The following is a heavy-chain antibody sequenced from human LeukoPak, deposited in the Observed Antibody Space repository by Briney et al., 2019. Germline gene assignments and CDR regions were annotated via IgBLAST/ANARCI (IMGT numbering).Heavy chain of an antibody. Sequence: GESLKISCEGSGYSFTRNWIGWVRQMPGKGLEWMAIIYPGDSGSRYSPSFQGQVTISADKSINTAYLQWSSLKASDTAMYYCARRVVNNRNWYFDLWGRGTLVTVSS. CDR1: GYSFTRNW. J-gene: IGHJ2*01. V-gene: IGHV5-51*01. D-gene: IGHD4-23*01. CDR3: ARRVVNNRNWYFDL. CDR2: IYPGDSGS.